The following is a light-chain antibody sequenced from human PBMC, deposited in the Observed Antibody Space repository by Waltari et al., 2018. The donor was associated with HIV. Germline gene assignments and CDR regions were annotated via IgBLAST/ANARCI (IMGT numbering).Light chain of an antibody. CDR1: TSNIGHNR. J-gene: IGLJ3*02. CDR2: SSH. V-gene: IGLV1-44*01. Sequence: VTQPPSVSGTPGQTVTISCSGSTSNIGHNRFSWYQPLPGTAPKLLMFSSHERPSGVPDRFSGSKSGTSASLAISGLQSEDEADYYCATWDDSLNAWVFGGGTKLTVL. CDR3: ATWDDSLNAWV.